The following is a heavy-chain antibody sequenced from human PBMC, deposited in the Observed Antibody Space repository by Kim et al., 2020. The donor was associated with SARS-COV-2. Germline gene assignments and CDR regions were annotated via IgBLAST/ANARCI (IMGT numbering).Heavy chain of an antibody. J-gene: IGHJ6*02. CDR3: ARSRQRSWPPGYYYYGMDV. Sequence: SETLSLTCAVYGGSFSGYYWSWIRQPPGKGLEWIGEINHSGSTNYNPSLKSRVTISVDTSKNQFSLKLSSVTAADTAVYYCARSRQRSWPPGYYYYGMDVWGQGTTVTVSS. D-gene: IGHD6-13*01. CDR2: INHSGST. V-gene: IGHV4-34*01. CDR1: GGSFSGYY.